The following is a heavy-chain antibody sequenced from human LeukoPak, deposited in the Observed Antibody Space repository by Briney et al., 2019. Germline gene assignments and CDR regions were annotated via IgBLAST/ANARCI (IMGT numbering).Heavy chain of an antibody. V-gene: IGHV4-38-2*02. CDR3: ARGAEYYAIWRGYAGYSNY. CDR2: ISHRGST. J-gene: IGHJ4*02. D-gene: IGHD3-3*01. CDR1: GYSIANGYY. Sequence: SETLSLTCTVSGYSIANGYYWGWIRQPPGKGLEWVGSISHRGSTYYNPSLRSRITISLDRSKQKFSLKLTSVTAADTAVYFCARGAEYYAIWRGYAGYSNYWGQGISVTVSS.